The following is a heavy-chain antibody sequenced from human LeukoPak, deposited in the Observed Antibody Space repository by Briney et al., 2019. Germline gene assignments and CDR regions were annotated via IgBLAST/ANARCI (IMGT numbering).Heavy chain of an antibody. D-gene: IGHD3-22*01. J-gene: IGHJ4*02. V-gene: IGHV4-31*03. CDR2: IYYSGST. CDR3: AREFDYYDSSGYFDY. CDR1: GGSISSGGYY. Sequence: SQTLSLTCTVSGGSISSGGYYWSWIRQHPGKGLEWIGYIYYSGSTYYNPSLESRVTISVDTSKNQFSLKLSSVTAADTAVYYCAREFDYYDSSGYFDYWGQGTLVTVSS.